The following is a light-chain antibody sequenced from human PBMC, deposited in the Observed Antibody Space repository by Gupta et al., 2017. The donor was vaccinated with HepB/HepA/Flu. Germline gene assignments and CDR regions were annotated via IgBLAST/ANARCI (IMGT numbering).Light chain of an antibody. CDR3: QQYYRYPLT. V-gene: IGKV1-16*02. CDR1: QGIYSN. J-gene: IGKJ4*01. Sequence: DIQMTQSPSSLSASVGDRVSITCRASQGIYSNLAWFQQKAGKPPKSLISPASSLQSGVPSKFTGNGSGTDFTLTISSLQPEDFATYYCQQYYRYPLTFGGGTKVEIK. CDR2: PAS.